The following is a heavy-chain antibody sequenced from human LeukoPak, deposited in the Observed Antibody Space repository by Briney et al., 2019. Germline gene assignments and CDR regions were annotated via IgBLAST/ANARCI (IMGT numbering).Heavy chain of an antibody. Sequence: QPGGSLRLSCAASGFTFSMYWMSWVRQAPGKGLEWVANIKQDGSEKYYVDSVKGRFTISRDNAKNSLYLQMNSLRAEDTAVYYCARDERIGSWRVSYFDYWGQGTLVTVSS. D-gene: IGHD6-13*01. CDR1: GFTFSMYW. CDR3: ARDERIGSWRVSYFDY. V-gene: IGHV3-7*01. J-gene: IGHJ4*02. CDR2: IKQDGSEK.